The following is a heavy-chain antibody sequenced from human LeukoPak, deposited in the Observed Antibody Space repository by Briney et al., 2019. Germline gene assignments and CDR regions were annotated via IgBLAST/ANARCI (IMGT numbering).Heavy chain of an antibody. D-gene: IGHD2-2*01. CDR1: GYTFTSYA. J-gene: IGHJ4*02. Sequence: GASVKVSCKASGYTFTSYAMHWVRQAPGQRLGWMGWINAGNGNTKYSQKFQGRVTITRDTSASTAYMELSSLRSEDTAVYYCARVIMCSSTSCYQDFDCWGQGTLVTVSS. V-gene: IGHV1-3*01. CDR2: INAGNGNT. CDR3: ARVIMCSSTSCYQDFDC.